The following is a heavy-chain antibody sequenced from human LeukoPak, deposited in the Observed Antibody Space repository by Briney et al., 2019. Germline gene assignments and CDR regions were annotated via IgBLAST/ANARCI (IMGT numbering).Heavy chain of an antibody. D-gene: IGHD1-26*01. V-gene: IGHV3-23*01. CDR1: GFTFSSYA. Sequence: SGGSLRLSCAASGFTFSSYAMSWVRQAPGKGLEWVSAISGSGGSTYYADSVKGRFTISRDNSKNTLYLQMNCLRAEDTAVYYCARKNSGSYYSYYFDYWGQGTLVTVSS. CDR3: ARKNSGSYYSYYFDY. J-gene: IGHJ4*02. CDR2: ISGSGGST.